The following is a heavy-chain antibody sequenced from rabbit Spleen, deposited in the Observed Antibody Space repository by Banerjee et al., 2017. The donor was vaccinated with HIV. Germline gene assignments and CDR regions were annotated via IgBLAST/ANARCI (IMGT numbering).Heavy chain of an antibody. CDR1: GFSFSNKAV. D-gene: IGHD2-1*01. V-gene: IGHV1S45*01. Sequence: QEQLVESGGGLVKPGASLTLTCKASGFSFSNKAVMCWVRQAPGKGLEWIACINAVTGKAVYASWAKGRFTFSKTSSTTVTLQMTSLTAADTATYFCVRDQAGDGDYGPYYLNLWGPGTLVTVS. CDR3: VRDQAGDGDYGPYYLNL. CDR2: INAVTGKA. J-gene: IGHJ4*01.